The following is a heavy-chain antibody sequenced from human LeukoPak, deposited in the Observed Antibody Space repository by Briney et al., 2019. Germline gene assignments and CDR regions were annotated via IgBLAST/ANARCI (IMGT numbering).Heavy chain of an antibody. CDR1: GGAISSGTFY. J-gene: IGHJ5*02. D-gene: IGHD1-7*01. CDR2: IYTSGST. V-gene: IGHV4-61*02. CDR3: ARVNWNYGHLFDP. Sequence: PSETLSLTCTVYGGAISSGTFYWSWIRQPAGEGLEWIGRIYTSGSTDYNPSLKSRVNISIDTSKNQFSLKLGSVTAADTAVYYCARVNWNYGHLFDPWGQGTLVTVSS.